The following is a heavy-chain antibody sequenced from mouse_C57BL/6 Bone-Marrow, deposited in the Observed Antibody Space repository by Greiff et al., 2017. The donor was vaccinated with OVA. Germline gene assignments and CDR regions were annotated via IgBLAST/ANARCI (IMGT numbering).Heavy chain of an antibody. Sequence: EVQRVESGGGLVQPGGSMKLSCVASGFTFSNYWMNWVRQSPEKGLEWVAQIRLKSDNYATHYAESVKGRFTISRDDSKSSVYLQMNNLRAEDTGMYYCTRAGSRKGYAMDYWGQGTSVTVSS. D-gene: IGHD1-1*01. CDR3: TRAGSRKGYAMDY. CDR2: IRLKSDNYAT. V-gene: IGHV6-3*01. J-gene: IGHJ4*01. CDR1: GFTFSNYW.